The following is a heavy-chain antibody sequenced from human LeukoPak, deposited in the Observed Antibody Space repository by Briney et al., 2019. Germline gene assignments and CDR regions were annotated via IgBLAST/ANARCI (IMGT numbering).Heavy chain of an antibody. D-gene: IGHD3-10*01. CDR3: AKVPYSDYGSGRPPFMDV. CDR1: GFTFSNYA. Sequence: GGSLRLSCAASGFTFSNYAMSWVRQAPGKGLEWVSTLSNTGTDTYYAGSVKGRFTISRDNYENTLFLQMNYLRAEDTAIYYCAKVPYSDYGSGRPPFMDVWGQGTTVAVSS. CDR2: LSNTGTDT. V-gene: IGHV3-23*01. J-gene: IGHJ6*02.